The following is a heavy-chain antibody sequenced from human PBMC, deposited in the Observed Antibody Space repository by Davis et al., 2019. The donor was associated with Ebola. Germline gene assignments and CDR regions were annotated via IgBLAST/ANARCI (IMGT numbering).Heavy chain of an antibody. CDR2: IYYGGTT. CDR1: GGSMSSYY. V-gene: IGHV4-59*08. D-gene: IGHD4-17*01. J-gene: IGHJ4*02. Sequence: GSLRLSCTVSGGSMSSYYWSWIRQPPGKGLEWIGNIYYGGTTNYNPSLKSRVTISGDTSKNQFSLKLSSVTASDTAVYYCARRTGTAAVTTYDYWGQGTLVTVSS. CDR3: ARRTGTAAVTTYDY.